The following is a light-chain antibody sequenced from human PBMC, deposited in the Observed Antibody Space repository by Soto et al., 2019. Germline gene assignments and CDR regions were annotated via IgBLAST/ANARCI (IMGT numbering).Light chain of an antibody. Sequence: QSALTQPPSASGSPGQSLTISCTGTSSDVGGYNYVSWYQQRPGKAPKLVIYEVTKRPSGVPDRFSGSKSGSTASLTVSGLQADDEAEYYCASYTSSSTVVFGGGTKVTVL. J-gene: IGLJ2*01. V-gene: IGLV2-8*01. CDR3: ASYTSSSTVV. CDR1: SSDVGGYNY. CDR2: EVT.